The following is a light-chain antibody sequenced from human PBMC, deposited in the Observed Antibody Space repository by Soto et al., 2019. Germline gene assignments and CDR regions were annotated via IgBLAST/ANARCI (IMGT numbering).Light chain of an antibody. CDR1: QSVSSN. Sequence: EIVMTQSPATLSVSPGERATLSCRASQSVSSNLAWYQQKPGQAPRFLIYRASTRATGIPARFSGSGSGTEFTLTISSLQSEDFAVYYCQQYNSWPTITFGQSTRLEIK. CDR3: QQYNSWPTIT. CDR2: RAS. V-gene: IGKV3-15*01. J-gene: IGKJ5*01.